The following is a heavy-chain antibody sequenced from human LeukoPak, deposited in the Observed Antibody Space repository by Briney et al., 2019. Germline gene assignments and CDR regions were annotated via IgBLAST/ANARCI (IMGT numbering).Heavy chain of an antibody. J-gene: IGHJ6*02. CDR1: GGSFSGYY. Sequence: SETLSLTCAVYGGSFSGYYWSWIRQPPGKGLEWIGEINHSGSTNYNPSLKSRVTISVDTSKNQFSLKLSSVTAVDTAVYYCARSAVTTYYYYYGMDVWGQGTTVTVSS. CDR2: INHSGST. D-gene: IGHD4-11*01. V-gene: IGHV4-34*01. CDR3: ARSAVTTYYYYYGMDV.